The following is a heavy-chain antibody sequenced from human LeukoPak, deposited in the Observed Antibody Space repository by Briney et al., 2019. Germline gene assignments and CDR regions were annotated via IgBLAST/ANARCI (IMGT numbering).Heavy chain of an antibody. CDR3: ARHGYGDYLTPEHYYGMDV. D-gene: IGHD4-17*01. CDR2: IYYSGST. J-gene: IGHJ6*02. Sequence: SKTLSLTCTVSGGSISSYYWSWIRQPPGKGLEWIGYIYYSGSTNYNPSLKSRVTISVDTSKNQFSLKLSSVTAADTAVYYCARHGYGDYLTPEHYYGMDVWGQGTTVTVSS. V-gene: IGHV4-59*08. CDR1: GGSISSYY.